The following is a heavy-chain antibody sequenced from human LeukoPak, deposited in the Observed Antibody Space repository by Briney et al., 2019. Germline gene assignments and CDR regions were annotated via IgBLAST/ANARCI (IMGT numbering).Heavy chain of an antibody. V-gene: IGHV1-8*01. CDR1: GYTFTSYD. J-gene: IGHJ6*02. D-gene: IGHD2-2*01. Sequence: ASVKVSCKASGYTFTSYDINWVRQATGQGFEWMGWMNPNSGNTGYAQKLQGRVTMTTDTSTSTAYMELRSLRSDDTAVYYCARDIVVVPAASHGMDVWGQGTTVTVSS. CDR2: MNPNSGNT. CDR3: ARDIVVVPAASHGMDV.